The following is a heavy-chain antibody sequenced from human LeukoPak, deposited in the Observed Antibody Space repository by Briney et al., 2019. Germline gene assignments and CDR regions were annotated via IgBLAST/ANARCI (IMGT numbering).Heavy chain of an antibody. J-gene: IGHJ4*02. CDR1: GGSMSNMY. D-gene: IGHD3-3*01. V-gene: IGHV4-59*01. Sequence: SETLSLTCTVSGGSMSNMYWSWIRQPPGKGLEWIGYIYYSGSTNYNPSLKSRVTISVDTSKSQFSLKLRFVTAADTAVYYCARAGYDFWSGYRGPDYFDLWGQGTLVTVSS. CDR3: ARAGYDFWSGYRGPDYFDL. CDR2: IYYSGST.